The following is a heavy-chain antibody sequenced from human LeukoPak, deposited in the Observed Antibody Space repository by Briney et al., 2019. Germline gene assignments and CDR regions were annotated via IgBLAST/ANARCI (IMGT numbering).Heavy chain of an antibody. Sequence: SVKVSCKASGSTFSSYAISWVRQAPGQGLEWMGGIIPIFGTANSAQKFQGRVTITADESTSTAYMELSSLRSEDTAVYYCAREWRFQGSGSYYTPYYYMDVWGKGTTVTVSS. CDR3: AREWRFQGSGSYYTPYYYMDV. CDR1: GSTFSSYA. J-gene: IGHJ6*03. V-gene: IGHV1-69*13. D-gene: IGHD3-10*01. CDR2: IIPIFGTA.